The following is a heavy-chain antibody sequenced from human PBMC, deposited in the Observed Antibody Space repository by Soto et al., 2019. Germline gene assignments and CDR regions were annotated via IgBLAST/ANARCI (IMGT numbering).Heavy chain of an antibody. CDR3: AREFGGYDNYFDY. J-gene: IGHJ4*02. D-gene: IGHD5-12*01. CDR1: GGSFSGYY. V-gene: IGHV4-34*01. CDR2: INHSGST. Sequence: SETLSLTCAVYGGSFSGYYWSWIRQPPGKGLEWIGEINHSGSTNYNPSLKSRVTISVDTSKNQFSLKLSSVTAADTAVYYCAREFGGYDNYFDYWGQGTLVTVSS.